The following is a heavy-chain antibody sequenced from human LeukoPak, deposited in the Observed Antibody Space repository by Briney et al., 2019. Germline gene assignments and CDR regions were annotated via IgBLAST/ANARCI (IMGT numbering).Heavy chain of an antibody. CDR2: IYSGGST. Sequence: PGGSLRLSCAASGFTVSSNYMSWVRQAPGKGLEWVSVIYSGGSTYYADSVKGRFTISRDNSKNTLYLQMNSLRAEDTAVYYCAREWKYSGYRAGHAFDIWGQGTMVTVSS. CDR1: GFTVSSNY. CDR3: AREWKYSGYRAGHAFDI. D-gene: IGHD5-12*01. V-gene: IGHV3-53*01. J-gene: IGHJ3*02.